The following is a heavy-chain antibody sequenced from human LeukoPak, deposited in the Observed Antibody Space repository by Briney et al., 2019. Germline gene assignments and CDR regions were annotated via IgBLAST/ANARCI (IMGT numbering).Heavy chain of an antibody. V-gene: IGHV3-74*01. Sequence: GGSLRLSCAASGFTFSSYWMHWVRQAPGKGLVWVSRINSDGSSTSYADSVKGRFTISRDNAKNTLYLQMNSLRAEDTAVYYCARGRGYGYLFDYWGQGTLVTVSS. CDR3: ARGRGYGYLFDY. D-gene: IGHD5-18*01. J-gene: IGHJ4*02. CDR1: GFTFSSYW. CDR2: INSDGSST.